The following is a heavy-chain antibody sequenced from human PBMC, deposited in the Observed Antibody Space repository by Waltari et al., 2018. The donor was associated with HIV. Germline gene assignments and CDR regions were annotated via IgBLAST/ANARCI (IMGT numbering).Heavy chain of an antibody. Sequence: EVQLVESGGGLVQPGGSLRLSCAASGLSRSFSHYWMHWVRQAPGKGLVWVSHINSDGSSTTYADFVKGRFTIYRDNAKNTVYLHINSLRPEDTAVYFCARGGAGYYDYWGQGTLVTVSS. V-gene: IGHV3-74*03. J-gene: IGHJ4*02. CDR3: ARGGAGYYDY. CDR1: GLSRSFSHYW. D-gene: IGHD3-10*01. CDR2: INSDGSST.